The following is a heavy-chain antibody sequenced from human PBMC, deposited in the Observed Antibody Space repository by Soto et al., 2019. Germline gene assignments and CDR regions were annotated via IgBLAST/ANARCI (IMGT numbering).Heavy chain of an antibody. Sequence: SETLSLTCAVYGGSFSGYYWTWIRQPPGTGLEWIGEINHSGSTNYNPSLKSRVTISVDTSKNQFSLKLTSVTAADTAVYYCARYGSGSSVWFDPWGQGTLVTVSS. D-gene: IGHD3-10*01. CDR1: GGSFSGYY. J-gene: IGHJ5*02. V-gene: IGHV4-34*01. CDR3: ARYGSGSSVWFDP. CDR2: INHSGST.